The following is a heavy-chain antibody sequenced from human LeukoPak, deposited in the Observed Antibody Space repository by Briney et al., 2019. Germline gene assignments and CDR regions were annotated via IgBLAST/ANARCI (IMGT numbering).Heavy chain of an antibody. CDR2: ISTGGNYR. V-gene: IGHV3-21*01. D-gene: IGHD5-18*01. J-gene: IGHJ4*02. CDR3: AGLLKDTAMGLDDY. CDR1: GFTFSNYN. Sequence: GGSLRLSCAASGFTFSNYNMNWVRQAPGKGLEWVSRISTGGNYRYYADSLKGRFTISRDNAKNSLCLQINSLRAKDTAVYYCAGLLKDTAMGLDDYWGQGTLVTVSS.